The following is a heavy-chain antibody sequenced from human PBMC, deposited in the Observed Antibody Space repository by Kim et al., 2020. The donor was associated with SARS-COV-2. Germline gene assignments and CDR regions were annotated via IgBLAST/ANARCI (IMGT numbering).Heavy chain of an antibody. CDR3: VRVSPYYSSSWYGSH. V-gene: IGHV1-18*04. J-gene: IGHJ4*02. D-gene: IGHD6-13*01. CDR2: ITVYNGNT. Sequence: SVKVSCKAAGYSFTSYGISWVRQAPGQGLEWMGWITVYNGNTNYARKLQGRVSMTTDTSTSTAYMDLRSLTSDDTAVYYCVRVSPYYSSSWYGSHWGQGTQVTVSS. CDR1: GYSFTSYG.